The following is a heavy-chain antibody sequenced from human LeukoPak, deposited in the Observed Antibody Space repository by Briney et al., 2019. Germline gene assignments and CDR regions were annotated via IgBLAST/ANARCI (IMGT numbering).Heavy chain of an antibody. CDR3: ARDRGRGVRFYFDY. V-gene: IGHV3-33*01. Sequence: GGSLRLSCAASGFTFSSYGMHWVRQAPGKGLEWVAVIWYDGSNKYYADSVKGRFTISRDNSKNTLYLQMNSLRAEDTAVYYCARDRGRGVRFYFDYWGQGTLVTVSS. CDR2: IWYDGSNK. CDR1: GFTFSSYG. D-gene: IGHD3-10*01. J-gene: IGHJ4*02.